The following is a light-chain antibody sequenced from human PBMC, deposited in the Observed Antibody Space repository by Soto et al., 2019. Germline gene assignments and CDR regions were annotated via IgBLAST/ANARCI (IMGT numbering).Light chain of an antibody. J-gene: IGLJ3*02. CDR2: EDS. Sequence: QSALTQPASVSGSPGQSITISCIGTNSDVGSYTLVSWYQQYPGKAPRLMIYEDSKRPSGVSNRFSGSKSGNTASLTISGLQAEDEADYYCCSYAGSSTWVFGGGTKLTVL. CDR3: CSYAGSSTWV. CDR1: NSDVGSYTL. V-gene: IGLV2-23*01.